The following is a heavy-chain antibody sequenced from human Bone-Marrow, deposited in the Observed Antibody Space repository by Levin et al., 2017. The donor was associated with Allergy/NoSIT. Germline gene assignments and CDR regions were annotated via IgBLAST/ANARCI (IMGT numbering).Heavy chain of an antibody. CDR2: VYWNDEK. D-gene: IGHD5-24*01. J-gene: IGHJ4*02. CDR3: AHELRWRQIDF. CDR1: GFSLTTDEVG. Sequence: SGPTLVKPTETLTLTCSFSGFSLTTDEVGVGWIRRPPGKALEWLALVYWNDEKRYTPSLKTRLTITRVTSKNQVVLIITNMSPADTGTYYCAHELRWRQIDFWGQGAPVTVSS. V-gene: IGHV2-5*01.